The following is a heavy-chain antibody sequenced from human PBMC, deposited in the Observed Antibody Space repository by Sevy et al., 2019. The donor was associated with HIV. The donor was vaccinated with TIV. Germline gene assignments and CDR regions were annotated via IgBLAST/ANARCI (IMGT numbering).Heavy chain of an antibody. D-gene: IGHD6-13*01. Sequence: SETLSLTCTVSGGSISSYYWNWIRQPPGKGLEWIGYIYYSGSTNYNPSLKSRVTISVDTSKNQFSLKLSSVTAADTAVYYCARDHSSSWYDYGMDVWGQGTTVTVSS. J-gene: IGHJ6*02. CDR1: GGSISSYY. CDR2: IYYSGST. CDR3: ARDHSSSWYDYGMDV. V-gene: IGHV4-59*01.